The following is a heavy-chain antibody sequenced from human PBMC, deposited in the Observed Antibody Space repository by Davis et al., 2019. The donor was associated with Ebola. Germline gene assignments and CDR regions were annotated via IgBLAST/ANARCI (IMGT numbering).Heavy chain of an antibody. J-gene: IGHJ6*03. D-gene: IGHD6-6*01. Sequence: MPSETLSLTCTVSRVSISSYYWSWIRQPPGKGLEWIGYIYYSGSTNYNPSLKSRVTISVDTSKNQFSLKLSSVTAADTAMYYCARDRDSTSPPYYYYYMDVWGKGTTVTVSS. CDR2: IYYSGST. CDR1: RVSISSYY. CDR3: ARDRDSTSPPYYYYYMDV. V-gene: IGHV4-59*01.